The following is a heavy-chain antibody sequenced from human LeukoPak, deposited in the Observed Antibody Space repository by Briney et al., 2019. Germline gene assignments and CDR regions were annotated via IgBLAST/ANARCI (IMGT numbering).Heavy chain of an antibody. V-gene: IGHV3-21*01. CDR1: GFTFSSYS. J-gene: IGHJ4*02. CDR2: ISSSSSYI. Sequence: PGRSLRLSCAASGFTFSSYSMNWVRQAPGKGLEWVSSISSSSSYIYYADSVKGRFTISRDNAKNSLYLQMNSLRAEDTAVYYCARDAAIAVAGLGFWGQGTLVTVSS. D-gene: IGHD6-19*01. CDR3: ARDAAIAVAGLGF.